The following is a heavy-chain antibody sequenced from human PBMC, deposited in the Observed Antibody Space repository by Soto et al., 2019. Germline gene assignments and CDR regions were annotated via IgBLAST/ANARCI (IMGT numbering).Heavy chain of an antibody. CDR2: MNPGSGDT. V-gene: IGHV1-8*02. D-gene: IGHD5-18*01. Sequence: QVQLVQSWAEVKKPGASVKVSCKASGYTFTNNDVSWVRQATGQGLEWMGWMNPGSGDTGYAQKFQGRVTMTRDISIATAYMELNSLTSEDTAIYYCARMESFGSLNWFDPWGQGTLVTVSS. J-gene: IGHJ5*02. CDR1: GYTFTNND. CDR3: ARMESFGSLNWFDP.